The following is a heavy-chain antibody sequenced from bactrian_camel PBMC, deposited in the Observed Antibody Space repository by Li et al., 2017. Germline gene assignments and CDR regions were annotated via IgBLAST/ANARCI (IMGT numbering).Heavy chain of an antibody. CDR2: IATGSGNT. CDR1: GYTYNRNC. D-gene: IGHD4*01. Sequence: HVQLVESGGGSVQAGGSLRPSCAASGYTYNRNCMAWFRQAPGKEREGVARIATGSGNTYYADSVKGRFTISQDNAKNTVYLQMNSLKPEDTAMYFCAANGPCRVIATQPMVSEYDHWGQGTQVTVS. J-gene: IGHJ4*01. CDR3: AANGPCRVIATQPMVSEYDH. V-gene: IGHV3S1*01.